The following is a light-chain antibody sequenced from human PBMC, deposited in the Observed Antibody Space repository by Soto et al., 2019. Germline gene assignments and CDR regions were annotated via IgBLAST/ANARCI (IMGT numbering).Light chain of an antibody. CDR2: GAS. Sequence: EIVMTQSPATLSVSPGERATLSCRASQSVSSNLAWYQQKPGQAPRLLIYGASTRATGIPARFSGSGSGTEFTLTISSLQSEDFATYYCQNYHSAPWTFGQGTKVEIK. V-gene: IGKV3-15*01. CDR1: QSVSSN. CDR3: QNYHSAPWT. J-gene: IGKJ1*01.